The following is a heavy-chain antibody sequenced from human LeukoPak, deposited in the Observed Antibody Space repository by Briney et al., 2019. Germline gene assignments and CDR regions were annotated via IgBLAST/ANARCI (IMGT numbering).Heavy chain of an antibody. J-gene: IGHJ5*02. Sequence: ASVKVSCKAPGYTFTSYYMRWVREAPGQELEWIGIINPSGGSTSYAQKFQGRVTMTRDMSTSTAYMELRSLRSDDTALYYCVISFPGYTSSPNWFDPWGQGTLVTVSS. CDR2: INPSGGST. D-gene: IGHD2-2*02. V-gene: IGHV1-46*03. CDR1: GYTFTSYY. CDR3: VISFPGYTSSPNWFDP.